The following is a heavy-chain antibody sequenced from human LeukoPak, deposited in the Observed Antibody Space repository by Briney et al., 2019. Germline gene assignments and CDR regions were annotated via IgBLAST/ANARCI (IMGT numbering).Heavy chain of an antibody. V-gene: IGHV1-18*01. D-gene: IGHD3-22*01. CDR3: ARAVAPSIYDSSASNWFHP. J-gene: IGHJ5*02. CDR1: GYTFTSYG. CDR2: ISAYNGNT. Sequence: ASVKVSCKAFGYTFTSYGISWVRQAPGQWLEWMGWISAYNGNTNYAQKLQGRVTMTTDTSTSTAYMELRSLRSDDTAVYYCARAVAPSIYDSSASNWFHPWGQGTLVTVSS.